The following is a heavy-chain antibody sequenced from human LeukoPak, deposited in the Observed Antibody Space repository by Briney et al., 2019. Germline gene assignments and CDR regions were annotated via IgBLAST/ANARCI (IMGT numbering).Heavy chain of an antibody. CDR2: ISGSGSNT. Sequence: GGSLRLSCAASGFTFSSYAMDWVRQAPGKGLEWVSGISGSGSNTYYADSVMGRFTISRDNSKNTLYLQMNSLRAEDTAVYYCAKDVLSGTYYYFDQWGQGTLVTVSS. CDR1: GFTFSSYA. V-gene: IGHV3-23*01. CDR3: AKDVLSGTYYYFDQ. J-gene: IGHJ4*02. D-gene: IGHD1-26*01.